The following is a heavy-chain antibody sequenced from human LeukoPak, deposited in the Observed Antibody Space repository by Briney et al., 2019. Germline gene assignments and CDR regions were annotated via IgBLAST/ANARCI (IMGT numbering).Heavy chain of an antibody. CDR1: GFTFSSYW. CDR3: ARITIQHYYYYMDV. CDR2: IKQDGSEK. Sequence: GGSLRLSCAASGFTFSSYWMSWVRQAPGKGLEWVANIKQDGSEKYYVDSVKGRFTISRDNAKNSLYLQMNSLRAEDTAVYFCARITIQHYYYYMDVWGKGTTVTVSS. J-gene: IGHJ6*03. V-gene: IGHV3-7*01. D-gene: IGHD5-18*01.